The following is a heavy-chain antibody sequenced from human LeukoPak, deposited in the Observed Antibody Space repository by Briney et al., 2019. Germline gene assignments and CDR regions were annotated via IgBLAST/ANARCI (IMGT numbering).Heavy chain of an antibody. V-gene: IGHV3-23*01. CDR1: GFAFGSSA. D-gene: IGHD3-10*01. J-gene: IGHJ3*02. CDR3: ARDSSGYIFDI. Sequence: GGSLRLSCAASGFAFGSSAMNWVRQAPGKGLEWVSAITSNGAGTHYADSVKGRFTISRDNSKNTLFLQMNSLRDEDTAVYYCARDSSGYIFDIWGQGTMVTVSS. CDR2: ITSNGAGT.